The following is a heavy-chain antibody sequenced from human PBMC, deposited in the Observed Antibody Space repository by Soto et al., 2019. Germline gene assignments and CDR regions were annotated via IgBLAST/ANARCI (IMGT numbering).Heavy chain of an antibody. V-gene: IGHV1-46*01. J-gene: IGHJ4*02. CDR1: GYIFTSYY. Sequence: ASVKVSCKASGYIFTSYYIHWVRQAPGQGLEWMGWINPFDGSRMFAQSFQGRVTISVDTSKNQFSLKLSSVTAADTAVYYCARHHDYWGQGTLVTVSS. CDR3: ARHHDY. CDR2: INPFDGSR.